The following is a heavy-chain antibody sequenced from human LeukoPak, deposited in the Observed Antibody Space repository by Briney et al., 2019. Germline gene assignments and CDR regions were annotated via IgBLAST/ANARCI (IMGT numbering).Heavy chain of an antibody. CDR2: IYSGGST. D-gene: IGHD3-10*01. CDR1: GFTVSSNY. J-gene: IGHJ3*02. Sequence: PGGSLRLSCAASGFTVSSNYMSWVGQAPGKGLEWVSVIYSGGSTYYADSVKGRFTISRDNSKNTLYLQMNSLRAEDTAVYYCARILLWFGELLGVKAFDIWGQGTMVTVSS. CDR3: ARILLWFGELLGVKAFDI. V-gene: IGHV3-66*02.